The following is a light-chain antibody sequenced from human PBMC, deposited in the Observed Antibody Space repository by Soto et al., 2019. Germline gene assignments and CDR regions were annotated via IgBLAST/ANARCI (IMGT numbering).Light chain of an antibody. V-gene: IGKV1-8*01. CDR1: QGISSY. CDR3: QQYYSYPRT. Sequence: AIRMTHSPSSLSASTGDRVTITCLASQGISSYLAWYQQKPGKAPKLLIYAASTLQSGVPSRFSGSGSGTDFTLTISCLQSEDFATYYCQQYYSYPRTCGQGTKVDI. CDR2: AAS. J-gene: IGKJ1*01.